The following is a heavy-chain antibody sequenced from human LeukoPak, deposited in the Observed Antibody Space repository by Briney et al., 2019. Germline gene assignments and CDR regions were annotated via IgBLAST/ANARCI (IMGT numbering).Heavy chain of an antibody. Sequence: GGSLRLSCAASGFTVSSNYMSWVRQAPGKGLEWVGRIKSKTDGGTTDYAATVKGKFTISRDDSKNTLYLQMNSLKTEDTAVYYCTTARPIVVVVAATGDYFDYWGQGTLVTVSS. CDR2: IKSKTDGGTT. CDR3: TTARPIVVVVAATGDYFDY. V-gene: IGHV3-15*01. D-gene: IGHD2-15*01. J-gene: IGHJ4*02. CDR1: GFTVSSNY.